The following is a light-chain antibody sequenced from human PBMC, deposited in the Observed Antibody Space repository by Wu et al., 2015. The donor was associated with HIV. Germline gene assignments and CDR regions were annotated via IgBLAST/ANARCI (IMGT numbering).Light chain of an antibody. CDR2: GAS. CDR1: QSVSSK. Sequence: EIVMTQSPATLSVSPGESATLSCRASQSVSSKLAWYQQRPGQAPRLLIYGASTRATGTPGRFSGSGSGTEFTLIISSLQSEDFAVYYCQQYNNWPPLTFGGGTKVEIK. CDR3: QQYNNWPPLT. J-gene: IGKJ4*01. V-gene: IGKV3-15*01.